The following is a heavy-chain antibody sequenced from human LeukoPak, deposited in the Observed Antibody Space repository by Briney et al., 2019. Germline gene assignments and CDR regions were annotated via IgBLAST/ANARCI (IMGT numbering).Heavy chain of an antibody. V-gene: IGHV3-48*01. CDR1: GFTFSYSS. D-gene: IGHD2-2*01. Sequence: GGSLRLSCAASGFTFSYSSMNWVRQAPGKWLEWVSYISSSSYTIYYADSVKGRFTISRDNAKNSLYLQMNSLRPEDTAVYYCARDLQYLLLMGEIDYWGQGTLVTVSS. CDR2: ISSSSYTI. CDR3: ARDLQYLLLMGEIDY. J-gene: IGHJ4*02.